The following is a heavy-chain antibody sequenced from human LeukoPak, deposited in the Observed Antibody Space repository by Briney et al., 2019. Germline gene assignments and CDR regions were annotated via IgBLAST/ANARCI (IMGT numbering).Heavy chain of an antibody. J-gene: IGHJ4*02. V-gene: IGHV3-30-3*01. CDR3: HNLVAAAGTDY. CDR2: ISYDGSNK. Sequence: GGSLRLPCAASGFTFSSYAMHWVRQAPGKGLEWVAVISYDGSNKYYADSVKGRFTISRDNSKNTLYLQMNSLRAEDTAVYYCHNLVAAAGTDYWGQGTLVTVSS. CDR1: GFTFSSYA. D-gene: IGHD6-13*01.